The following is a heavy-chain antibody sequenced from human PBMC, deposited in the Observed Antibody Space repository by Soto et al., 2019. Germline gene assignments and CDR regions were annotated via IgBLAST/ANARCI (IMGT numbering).Heavy chain of an antibody. CDR1: GFTLGNYG. CDR3: VKWNGYGDY. D-gene: IGHD1-1*01. J-gene: IGHJ4*02. Sequence: VQLLESGGGLVQPGGSLRLSCVVSGFTLGNYGVTWVRQAPGKGLEWVSGFSGGSGTTHYRDSVKGRFTISRDDSKSTVYLQMTVLGVDDTAVYYCVKWNGYGDYWGQGTLVTVSS. V-gene: IGHV3-23*01. CDR2: FSGGSGTT.